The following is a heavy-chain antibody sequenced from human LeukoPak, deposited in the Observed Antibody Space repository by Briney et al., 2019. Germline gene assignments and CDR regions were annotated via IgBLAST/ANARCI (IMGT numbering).Heavy chain of an antibody. Sequence: SVKVSCKASGYTFTSYAISWVRQAPGQGLEWMGRIIPILGIANYAQKFQGRVTITADKSTSTAYMELSSLRSEDTAVYYCAIRSSGWYTIFDYWGQGTLVTVSS. CDR2: IIPILGIA. D-gene: IGHD6-19*01. CDR3: AIRSSGWYTIFDY. V-gene: IGHV1-69*04. J-gene: IGHJ4*02. CDR1: GYTFTSYA.